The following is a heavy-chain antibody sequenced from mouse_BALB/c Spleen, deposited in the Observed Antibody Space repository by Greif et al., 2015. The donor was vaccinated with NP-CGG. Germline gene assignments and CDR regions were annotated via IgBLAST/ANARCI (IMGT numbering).Heavy chain of an antibody. J-gene: IGHJ2*01. V-gene: IGHV14-3*02. CDR3: ARMITTYYFDY. D-gene: IGHD2-4*01. Sequence: EVKLVESGAELVKPGASVKLSCTASGFNIKDTYMHWVKQRPEQGLEWIGRIDPANGNTKYDPKFQGKATITADTSSNTAYLQLSSLTSEDTAVYYCARMITTYYFDYWGQGTTLTVSS. CDR1: GFNIKDTY. CDR2: IDPANGNT.